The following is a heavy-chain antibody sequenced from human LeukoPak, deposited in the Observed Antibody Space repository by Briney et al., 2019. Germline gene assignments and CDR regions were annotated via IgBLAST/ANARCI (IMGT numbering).Heavy chain of an antibody. J-gene: IGHJ4*02. V-gene: IGHV3-9*01. CDR1: GFTFDDYA. CDR2: ISWNSGSI. D-gene: IGHD3-9*01. Sequence: PGGSLRPSCAASGFTFDDYAMHWVRQAPGKGLEWVSGISWNSGSIGYADSVKGRFTISRDNAKNSLYLQMNSLRAEDTALYYCAKTVGYDILTGEIYFDYWGQGTLVTVSS. CDR3: AKTVGYDILTGEIYFDY.